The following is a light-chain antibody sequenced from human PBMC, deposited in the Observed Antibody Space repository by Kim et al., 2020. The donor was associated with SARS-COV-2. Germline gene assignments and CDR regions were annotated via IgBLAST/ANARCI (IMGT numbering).Light chain of an antibody. V-gene: IGLV2-8*01. CDR2: EVN. Sequence: GQSVTSSGTGTRNDIGRFNDVSCYQQHPGKAPKLMIFEVNKRPAGVPDRFSGSKSGNAASLTVSGLQAEDEADYYCNSYVGSDNLVFGGGTRVTVL. CDR1: RNDIGRFND. J-gene: IGLJ3*02. CDR3: NSYVGSDNLV.